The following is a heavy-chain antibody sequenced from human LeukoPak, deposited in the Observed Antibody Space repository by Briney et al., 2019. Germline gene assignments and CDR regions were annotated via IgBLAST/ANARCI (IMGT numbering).Heavy chain of an antibody. CDR2: INPEGSEK. CDR3: ARDLAYSRLDY. J-gene: IGHJ4*02. V-gene: IGHV3-7*01. CDR1: GLTFSSSW. Sequence: GGSLRLSCAVSGLTFSSSWMDWVRQAAGKGLEWVASINPEGSEKYSADSVKGRFTISRDNAKNSLYLQVDSLRVEDTAFYYCARDLAYSRLDYWGQGMLVTVSS. D-gene: IGHD5-18*01.